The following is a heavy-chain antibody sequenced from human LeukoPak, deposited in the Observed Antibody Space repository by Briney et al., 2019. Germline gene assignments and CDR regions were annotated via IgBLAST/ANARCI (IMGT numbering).Heavy chain of an antibody. CDR2: INHSGST. Sequence: PLETLSLTCAVYGGSFSGYYWSWIRQPPGKGLEWIGEINHSGSTNYNPSLKSRVTISVDTSKNQFSLKLSSVTAADTAVYYCARARKGGSGTKASGWPYGMDVWGQGTTVTVSS. V-gene: IGHV4-34*01. CDR1: GGSFSGYY. CDR3: ARARKGGSGTKASGWPYGMDV. J-gene: IGHJ6*02. D-gene: IGHD3-10*01.